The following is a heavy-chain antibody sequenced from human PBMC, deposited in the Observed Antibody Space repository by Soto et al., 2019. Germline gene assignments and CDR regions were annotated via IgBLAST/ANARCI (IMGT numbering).Heavy chain of an antibody. J-gene: IGHJ4*02. CDR2: ISGSGGST. V-gene: IGHV3-23*01. Sequence: EVQLLESGGGLVQPGGSLRLSCAASGFTFSSYAMSWVRQAPGRGLAWVSVISGSGGSTYDADSVKRRFTISRDNAKNTLYLQMNSLRAEDTAVFYCARRSSGWYFGYWGQGSVVTVSS. CDR1: GFTFSSYA. CDR3: ARRSSGWYFGY. D-gene: IGHD6-19*01.